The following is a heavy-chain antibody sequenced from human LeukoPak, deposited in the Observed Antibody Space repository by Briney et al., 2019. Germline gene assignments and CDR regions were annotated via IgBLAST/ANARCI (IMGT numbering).Heavy chain of an antibody. V-gene: IGHV5-51*01. J-gene: IGHJ3*02. CDR1: GYTFTSNW. D-gene: IGHD3-9*01. CDR2: FYPGDSDI. CDR3: ARHPTNDFDILTGYYNALDI. Sequence: GESLKISCKASGYTFTSNWIGWLRQMPGKDLEWIGIFYPGDSDIRYSPSFQGQVTISADNSITTAYLQWSSLKASDTAMYYCARHPTNDFDILTGYYNALDIWGQGTMVTVSS.